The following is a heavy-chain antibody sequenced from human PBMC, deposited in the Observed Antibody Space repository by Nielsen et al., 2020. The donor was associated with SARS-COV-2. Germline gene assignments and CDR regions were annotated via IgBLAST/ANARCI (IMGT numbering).Heavy chain of an antibody. Sequence: VRQAPGKGLEWVSYISSSGSTIYYADSVKGRFTISRDNAKNSLYLQMNSLRAEDTAVYYCARDFLNYDFWSGYYTFYYYYYGMDVWGQGTTVTVSS. D-gene: IGHD3-3*01. CDR2: ISSSGSTI. CDR3: ARDFLNYDFWSGYYTFYYYYYGMDV. J-gene: IGHJ6*02. V-gene: IGHV3-48*03.